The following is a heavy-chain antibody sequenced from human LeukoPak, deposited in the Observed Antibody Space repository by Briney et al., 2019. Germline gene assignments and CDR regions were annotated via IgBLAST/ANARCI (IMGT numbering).Heavy chain of an antibody. Sequence: GASVKVSCKASGYTFTSYGISWVRQAPGQGLEWMGWINTYNGNTNYAQNLQGRVTMTTDTSTTTAYMELRSLRSDDTAVYYCARDTNFWTSYIYYYCGMDVWGQGTTVAVS. J-gene: IGHJ6*02. V-gene: IGHV1-18*01. CDR2: INTYNGNT. D-gene: IGHD3/OR15-3a*01. CDR1: GYTFTSYG. CDR3: ARDTNFWTSYIYYYCGMDV.